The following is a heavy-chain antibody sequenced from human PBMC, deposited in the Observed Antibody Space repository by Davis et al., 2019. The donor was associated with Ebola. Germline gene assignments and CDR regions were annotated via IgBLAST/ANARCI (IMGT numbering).Heavy chain of an antibody. CDR1: GFTFSSYA. D-gene: IGHD4-17*01. CDR3: AKDDSRLRVNFYYYGMDV. J-gene: IGHJ6*02. CDR2: ISGSGGST. V-gene: IGHV3-23*01. Sequence: PGGSLRLSCAASGFTFSSYAMSWVRQAPGKGLEWVSAISGSGGSTYYADSVKGRFTISRDNSKNTLYLQMNSLRAEDTAVYYCAKDDSRLRVNFYYYGMDVWGQGATVTVSS.